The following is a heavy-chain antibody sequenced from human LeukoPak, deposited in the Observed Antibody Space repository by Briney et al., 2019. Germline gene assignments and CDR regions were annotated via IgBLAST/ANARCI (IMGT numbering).Heavy chain of an antibody. CDR1: GFTFSSYW. D-gene: IGHD3-22*01. V-gene: IGHV3-21*01. CDR3: APSSYYYDSSGYYNY. J-gene: IGHJ4*02. Sequence: GGSLRLSCAASGFTFSSYWMSWVRQAPGKGLEWVSSISSSSSYIYYADSVKGRFTISRDNAKNSLYLQMNSLRAEDTAVYYCAPSSYYYDSSGYYNYWGQGTLVTVSS. CDR2: ISSSSSYI.